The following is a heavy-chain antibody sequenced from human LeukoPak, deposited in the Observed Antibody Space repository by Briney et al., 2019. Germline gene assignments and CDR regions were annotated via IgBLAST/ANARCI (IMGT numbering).Heavy chain of an antibody. CDR3: ARSPSWVRGVTFDY. CDR2: INHSGST. J-gene: IGHJ4*02. V-gene: IGHV4-34*01. CDR1: GGSFSGYY. Sequence: SETLSLTCAVYGGSFSGYYWNWIRQPPGKGLEWIGEINHSGSTNYNPSLKSRVTISVDTSKNQFSLKLSSVTAADTAVYYCARSPSWVRGVTFDYWGQGTLVTVSS. D-gene: IGHD3-10*01.